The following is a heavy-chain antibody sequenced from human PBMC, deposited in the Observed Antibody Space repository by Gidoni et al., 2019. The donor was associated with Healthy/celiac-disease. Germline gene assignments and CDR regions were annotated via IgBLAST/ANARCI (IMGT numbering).Heavy chain of an antibody. Sequence: QVQLVQSGAEVKKPGSSVKVSCKASGGTFSSYAISWVRQAPGQGLEWMGGIIPIFGTANYAQKFQGRVTITADESTSTAYMELSSLRSEDTAVYYCARAPGYCSGGSCFRGYFDYWGQGTLVTVSS. CDR2: IIPIFGTA. CDR1: GGTFSSYA. V-gene: IGHV1-69*01. J-gene: IGHJ4*02. CDR3: ARAPGYCSGGSCFRGYFDY. D-gene: IGHD2-15*01.